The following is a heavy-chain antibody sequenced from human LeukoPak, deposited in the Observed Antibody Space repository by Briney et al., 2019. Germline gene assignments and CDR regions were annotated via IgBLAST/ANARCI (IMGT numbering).Heavy chain of an antibody. CDR2: ISGSGDKT. J-gene: IGHJ4*02. Sequence: GGSLRLSCAASGFTFSSNGMSWVRKAPGKGLEWVSSISGSGDKTYYADSVKGRFTISRDNSKSTMYLQMNSLRAEDTAVYQCAKTNGYYDLWGQGTLVIVSS. CDR1: GFTFSSNG. D-gene: IGHD3-22*01. V-gene: IGHV3-23*01. CDR3: AKTNGYYDL.